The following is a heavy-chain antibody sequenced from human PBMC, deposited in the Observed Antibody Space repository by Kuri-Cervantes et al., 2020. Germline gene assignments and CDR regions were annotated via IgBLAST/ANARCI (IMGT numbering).Heavy chain of an antibody. Sequence: LRLSCAVSGGSISSGGYSWSWIRQPPGKGLEWIGYIYHSGSTYYNPSLKSRVTISVDTSKNQFSLKLNSVTAADTAVYYCARYHFWSAFHDYWGQGTLVTVSS. V-gene: IGHV4-30-2*02. CDR1: GGSISSGGYS. CDR3: ARYHFWSAFHDY. CDR2: IYHSGST. D-gene: IGHD3-3*01. J-gene: IGHJ4*02.